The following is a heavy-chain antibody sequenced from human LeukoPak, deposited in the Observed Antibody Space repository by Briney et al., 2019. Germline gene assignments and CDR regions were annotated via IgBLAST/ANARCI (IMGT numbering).Heavy chain of an antibody. J-gene: IGHJ6*03. D-gene: IGHD3-9*01. Sequence: SETLSLTCTVSGYSISSGYYWGWIRQPPGKGLEWIGSIYHSGSTYYNPSLKSRVTISVDTSKNQFSLKLSSVTAADTAVYYCVRRNYDILTGYYYYYYMDVWGKGTTVTISS. V-gene: IGHV4-38-2*02. CDR1: GYSISSGYY. CDR3: VRRNYDILTGYYYYYYMDV. CDR2: IYHSGST.